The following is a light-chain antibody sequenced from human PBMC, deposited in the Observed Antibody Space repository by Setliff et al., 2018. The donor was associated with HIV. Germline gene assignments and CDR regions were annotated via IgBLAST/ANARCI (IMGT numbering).Light chain of an antibody. CDR3: QQYFHSPT. V-gene: IGKV4-1*01. CDR2: WGS. Sequence: DIGLTQSPDSLSLSVGETATTDCRSTQNLFFITNAKHYLSWYQRKPGQPPKLLIYWGSTRASGVPARFRGSGSGTHYTLTISGLQAEDVAVYYCQQYFHSPTFGQGTKVDIK. J-gene: IGKJ1*01. CDR1: QNLFFITNAKHY.